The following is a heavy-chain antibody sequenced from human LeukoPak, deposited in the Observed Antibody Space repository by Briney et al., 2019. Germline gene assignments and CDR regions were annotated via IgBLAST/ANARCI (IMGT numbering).Heavy chain of an antibody. V-gene: IGHV3-7*01. J-gene: IGHJ4*02. CDR1: GLTFSSYA. D-gene: IGHD6-13*01. CDR2: IKQDGSEK. CDR3: AREGITAAADY. Sequence: PGGSLRLSCAASGLTFSSYAMTWVRQAPGKGLEWVANIKQDGSEKYYVDSVKGRFTISRDNAKNSLYLQLNSLQAEDTAVYYCAREGITAAADYWGQGILVTVSS.